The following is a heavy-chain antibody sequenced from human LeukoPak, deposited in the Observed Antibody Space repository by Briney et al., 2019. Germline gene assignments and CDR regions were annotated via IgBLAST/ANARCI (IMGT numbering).Heavy chain of an antibody. V-gene: IGHV4-38-2*02. CDR1: GYSISSGYY. D-gene: IGHD2-2*01. CDR2: IYHSGST. CDR3: ARDPGIVVVPAATRGYNWFDP. Sequence: PSETLSLTCTVSGYSISSGYYWGWIRQPPGKGLEWIGSIYHSGSTYYNPSLKSRVTISVDTSKNQFSLKLSSVTAADTAVYYCARDPGIVVVPAATRGYNWFDPWGQGTLVTVSS. J-gene: IGHJ5*02.